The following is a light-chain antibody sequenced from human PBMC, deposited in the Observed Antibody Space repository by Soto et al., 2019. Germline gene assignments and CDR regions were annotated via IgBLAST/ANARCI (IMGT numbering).Light chain of an antibody. CDR2: DAS. CDR1: QSISTS. Sequence: DIQMTQSPSTLSASVRDRVTITCRASQSISTSLAWYQQKPGKAPKFLIYDASSLKSGVPSRVSGSGSGTEFTLTISRLQPDDFATDYCQQYSLYYTFGQGTKLEIK. CDR3: QQYSLYYT. V-gene: IGKV1-5*01. J-gene: IGKJ2*01.